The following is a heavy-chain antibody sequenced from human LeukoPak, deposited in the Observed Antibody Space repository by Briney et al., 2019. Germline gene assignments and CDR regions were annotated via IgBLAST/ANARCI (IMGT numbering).Heavy chain of an antibody. CDR1: GYTFTGYY. J-gene: IGHJ4*02. CDR2: INPNSGGT. Sequence: ASVKVSCKASGYTFTGYYMHWVRPAPGQGLEWMGWINPNSGGTNYAQKFQGRVTMTRDTSISTAYMELSRLRSDDTAVYYCARGLGAAAAIIDYWGQGTLVTVSS. V-gene: IGHV1-2*02. D-gene: IGHD6-13*01. CDR3: ARGLGAAAAIIDY.